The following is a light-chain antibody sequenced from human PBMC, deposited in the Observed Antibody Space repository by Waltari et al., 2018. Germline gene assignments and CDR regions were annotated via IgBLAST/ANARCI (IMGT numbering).Light chain of an antibody. Sequence: QSVLTQPPSASGTPGQRVTISCSGSSSNIGSNYVYWYQQLPGTAPKLLIYRNKQRPSGVPDRFSGSKSVTSASLAISGLRSEDEADYYCAAWDDSLSGPVFGGGTKLTVL. CDR3: AAWDDSLSGPV. CDR2: RNK. J-gene: IGLJ3*02. CDR1: SSNIGSNY. V-gene: IGLV1-47*01.